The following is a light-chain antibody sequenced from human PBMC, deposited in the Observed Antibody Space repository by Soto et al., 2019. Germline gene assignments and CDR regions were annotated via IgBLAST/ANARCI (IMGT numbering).Light chain of an antibody. V-gene: IGLV2-14*01. CDR3: SSYTSSSTLVV. J-gene: IGLJ2*01. Sequence: QSVLTQPASVSGSPGQSITISCTGTSSDVGGHNYVSWYQQHPGKAPKLMIYDVSNRPSGVSTRFSGSKSGNTASLTISGLQAEDEADYYCSSYTSSSTLVVFGGGTKLTVL. CDR2: DVS. CDR1: SSDVGGHNY.